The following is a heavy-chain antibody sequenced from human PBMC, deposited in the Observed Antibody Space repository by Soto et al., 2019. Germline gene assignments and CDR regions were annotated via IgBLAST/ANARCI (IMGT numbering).Heavy chain of an antibody. V-gene: IGHV1-46*01. D-gene: IGHD6-13*01. CDR1: GYTFTSYY. Sequence: QVQLVQSGAEVKKPGASVKVSCKASGYTFTSYYMHWVRQAPGQGLEWMGIINPSGGSTSYAQKFQGRVTMTRDTSTSTVYLGLSSLRSEDTAVYYCARGGPLIAAAGNGGSWFDPWGQGTLVTVSS. J-gene: IGHJ5*02. CDR2: INPSGGST. CDR3: ARGGPLIAAAGNGGSWFDP.